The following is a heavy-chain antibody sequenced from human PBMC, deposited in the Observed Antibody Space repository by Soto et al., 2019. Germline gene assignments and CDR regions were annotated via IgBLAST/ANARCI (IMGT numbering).Heavy chain of an antibody. Sequence: EVQLVETGGGLIQPGGSLRLSCAASGLTVSSNYMNWVRPDPGKGLEWVSVLYSGGSTHYAGSVKRRFIISRDNSKNTVYRQMNSLRVEDTAIYYCARYRSGDGGEGFDSWGHGTMVTVSS. CDR2: LYSGGST. CDR1: GLTVSSNY. D-gene: IGHD3-10*01. CDR3: ARYRSGDGGEGFDS. J-gene: IGHJ3*02. V-gene: IGHV3-53*02.